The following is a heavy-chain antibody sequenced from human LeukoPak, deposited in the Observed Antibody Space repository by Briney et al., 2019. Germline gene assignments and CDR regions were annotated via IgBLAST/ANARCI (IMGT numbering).Heavy chain of an antibody. D-gene: IGHD1-26*01. CDR1: GFTFSSYA. CDR2: ISGSGGST. Sequence: GGSLRLSCTASGFTFSSYAMSWVRQAPGKGLEWVSAISGSGGSTYYADSVKGRFTISRDNSKNTLYLQMNSLRAEDTAVYYCAKDGGPWELYRFDYWGQGTLVTVSS. V-gene: IGHV3-23*01. CDR3: AKDGGPWELYRFDY. J-gene: IGHJ4*02.